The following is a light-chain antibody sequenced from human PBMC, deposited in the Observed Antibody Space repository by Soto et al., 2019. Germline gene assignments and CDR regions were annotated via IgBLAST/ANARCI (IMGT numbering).Light chain of an antibody. CDR1: QGISSA. V-gene: IGKV1-13*02. J-gene: IGKJ3*01. CDR2: DAS. Sequence: AIQLTQSPSSLSASVGDRVTITCRASQGISSALAWYQQKPGKAPKLLIYDASSLESGVPSRFSGSGSGTDFTLTISSLQPEDFATYYCQQFNSYPTFGPGTNVDIK. CDR3: QQFNSYPT.